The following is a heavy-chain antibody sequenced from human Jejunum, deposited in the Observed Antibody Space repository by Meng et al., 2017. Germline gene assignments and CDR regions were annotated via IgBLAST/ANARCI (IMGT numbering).Heavy chain of an antibody. CDR1: GVSVNTPNW. Sequence: QVQPLGSGPGLRKPSGTLSLTGDVSGVSVNTPNWWSWGRPSPGKGLEWIGEIYHTGSTNYNPSLKSRVSVSMDGSKNQFSLKLTSVTAADTAVYFCARVREVPLGTGDWFDPWGQGTLVTVSS. D-gene: IGHD1/OR15-1a*01. V-gene: IGHV4-4*02. CDR2: IYHTGST. CDR3: ARVREVPLGTGDWFDP. J-gene: IGHJ5*02.